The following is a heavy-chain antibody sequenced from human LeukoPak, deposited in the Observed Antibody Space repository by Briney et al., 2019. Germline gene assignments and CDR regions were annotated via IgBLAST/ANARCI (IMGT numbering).Heavy chain of an antibody. Sequence: GGSLRLSCAASGFAFSASGMHWVRQAPGKGLDWVAFIRYDGSNKYYADSVKGRFTISRDNAKNSLYLQMNSLRAEDTALYYCAKAHYDILTGPIDYWGQGTLVTVSS. V-gene: IGHV3-30*02. CDR3: AKAHYDILTGPIDY. D-gene: IGHD3-9*01. CDR2: IRYDGSNK. J-gene: IGHJ4*02. CDR1: GFAFSASG.